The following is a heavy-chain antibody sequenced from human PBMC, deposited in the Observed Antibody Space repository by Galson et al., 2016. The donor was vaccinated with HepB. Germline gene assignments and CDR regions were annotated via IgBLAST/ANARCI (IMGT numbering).Heavy chain of an antibody. CDR1: GGTFSSYG. V-gene: IGHV1-69*06. CDR2: IIPMFGTT. CDR3: ARGEVTWSGYYIRGMDV. J-gene: IGHJ4*02. Sequence: SVKVSCKASGGTFSSYGISWVRQAPGQGLEWMGGIIPMFGTTNYAQTFQHRVKITADKFTSTVYMALGSLRSEDTAVYYCARGEVTWSGYYIRGMDVWGQGTLVTVSS. D-gene: IGHD3-3*01.